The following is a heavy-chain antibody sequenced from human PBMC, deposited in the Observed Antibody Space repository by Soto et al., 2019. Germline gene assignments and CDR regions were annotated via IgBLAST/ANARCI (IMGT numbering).Heavy chain of an antibody. CDR3: ARHVALWFGELPYYFDY. D-gene: IGHD3-10*01. V-gene: IGHV4-39*01. CDR1: GGSISSSSYY. Sequence: SETLSLTCTVSGGSISSSSYYWGWIRQPPGKGLEWIGSIYYSGSTYYNPSLKSRVTISVDTSKNQFSLKLSSVTAADTAVYYCARHVALWFGELPYYFDYWGQGTLVTVSS. J-gene: IGHJ4*02. CDR2: IYYSGST.